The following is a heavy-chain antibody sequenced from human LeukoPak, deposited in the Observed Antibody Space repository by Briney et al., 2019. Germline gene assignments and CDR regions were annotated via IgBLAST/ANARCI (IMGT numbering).Heavy chain of an antibody. D-gene: IGHD6-13*01. CDR3: ARDAAAGTKTTDY. V-gene: IGHV1-69*01. CDR2: IIPIFGTA. Sequence: SVTVSYKASGGTFNSYAISWVRQAPGQGLEWMGGIIPIFGTANYAQKFQGRVTITADESTSTAYMELSSLRSEDTAVYYCARDAAAGTKTTDYWGQGTLVTVSS. CDR1: GGTFNSYA. J-gene: IGHJ4*02.